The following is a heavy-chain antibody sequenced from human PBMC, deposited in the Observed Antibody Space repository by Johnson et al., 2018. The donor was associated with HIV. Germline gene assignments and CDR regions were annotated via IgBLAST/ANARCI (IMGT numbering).Heavy chain of an antibody. CDR1: GFTFSNYA. J-gene: IGHJ3*02. V-gene: IGHV3-30*04. CDR2: ISYDGSNK. CDR3: ARGEAFDI. D-gene: IGHD1-26*01. Sequence: QVQLVESGGGVVQPGRSLRLSCAATGFTFSNYAMHWVRQAPCKGLEWVAVISYDGSNKYYADSVKGRFTISRDNSKNTLYLQMNSLRAEDTAVYYCARGEAFDIWGQGTMVTVSS.